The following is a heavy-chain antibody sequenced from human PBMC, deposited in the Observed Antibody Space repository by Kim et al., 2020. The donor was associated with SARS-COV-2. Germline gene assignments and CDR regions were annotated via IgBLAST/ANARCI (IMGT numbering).Heavy chain of an antibody. CDR1: GGSFSGYY. CDR3: ARGNRLRYQLLSGYYFDY. D-gene: IGHD2-2*01. Sequence: SETLSLTCAVYGGSFSGYYWSWIRQPPGKGLEWIGEINHSGSTNYNPSLKSRVTISVDTSKNQFSLKLSSVTAADTAVYYCARGNRLRYQLLSGYYFDYWGQGTLVTVSS. CDR2: INHSGST. J-gene: IGHJ4*02. V-gene: IGHV4-34*01.